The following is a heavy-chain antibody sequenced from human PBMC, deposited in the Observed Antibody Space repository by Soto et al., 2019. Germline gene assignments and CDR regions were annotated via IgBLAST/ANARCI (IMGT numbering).Heavy chain of an antibody. V-gene: IGHV3-53*01. Sequence: EVQLVESGGGLIQPGGSLRLSCAASGFTVSRDXXXXXXXXXXXXLEWVSVIYTGGSTYYADSVKGRFTFSRDNSXXXXXXXXXXXXXXXXXXXXXXXXXXXXXXXFDPWGQGTLVTVSS. CDR1: GFTVSRDX. CDR2: IYTGGST. J-gene: IGHJ5*02. CDR3: XXXXXXXXXXFDP.